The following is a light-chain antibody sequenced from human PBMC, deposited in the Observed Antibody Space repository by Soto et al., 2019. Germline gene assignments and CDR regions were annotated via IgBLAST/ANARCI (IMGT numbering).Light chain of an antibody. CDR3: ISSIPSTTTHWV. V-gene: IGLV2-14*01. Sequence: QSALTQPASVSGSRGQSITISCTGTNSDVGGYDRVSWYQHHPGKAPKLLIFEVYNRPSGISDRFSGSKSGDTASLTISGLQAEDEADYYCISSIPSTTTHWVFGGGTQLTVL. J-gene: IGLJ3*02. CDR2: EVY. CDR1: NSDVGGYDR.